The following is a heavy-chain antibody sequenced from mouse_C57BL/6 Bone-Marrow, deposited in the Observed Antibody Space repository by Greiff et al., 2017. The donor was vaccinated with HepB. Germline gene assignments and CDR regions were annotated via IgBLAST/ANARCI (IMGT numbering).Heavy chain of an antibody. V-gene: IGHV3-6*01. D-gene: IGHD1-1*01. CDR1: GYSITSGYY. CDR3: ARGVYSFAY. CDR2: ISYDGSN. J-gene: IGHJ3*01. Sequence: EVQLQESGPGLVKPSQSLSLTCSVTGYSITSGYYWNWIRQFPGNKLEWMGYISYDGSNNYNPSLKNRISITRVTSKNQFFLKLNSVTTEDTATYYCARGVYSFAYWGQGTLVTVSA.